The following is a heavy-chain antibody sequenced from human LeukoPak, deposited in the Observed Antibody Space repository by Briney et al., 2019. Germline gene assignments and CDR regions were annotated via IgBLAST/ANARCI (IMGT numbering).Heavy chain of an antibody. V-gene: IGHV3-23*01. D-gene: IGHD3-10*01. CDR2: ISGGGGST. CDR1: GFTFSSYA. J-gene: IGHJ4*02. CDR3: AKRYGSGSYGYFDY. Sequence: PGGSLRLSCAASGFTFSSYAMSWVRQAPGKGLEWVSAISGGGGSTYYADSVKGRFTISRDNSKNTLYLQMNSLRAEDTAVYYCAKRYGSGSYGYFDYWGQGTLVTVSS.